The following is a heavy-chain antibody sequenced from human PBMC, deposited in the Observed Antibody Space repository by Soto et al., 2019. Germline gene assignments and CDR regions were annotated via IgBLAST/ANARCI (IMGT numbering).Heavy chain of an antibody. J-gene: IGHJ4*02. D-gene: IGHD3-10*01. CDR2: INSDGSST. CDR1: GFTFSSYW. V-gene: IGHV3-74*01. Sequence: GGSLRLSCAASGFTFSSYWMHWVRQAPGKGLVWVSRINSDGSSTSYAESVKGRFTISRDNAKNTLYLQMNSLRAEDTVLFFCSRGQAISTYYYGSADYWGQGTLVTVSS. CDR3: SRGQAISTYYYGSADY.